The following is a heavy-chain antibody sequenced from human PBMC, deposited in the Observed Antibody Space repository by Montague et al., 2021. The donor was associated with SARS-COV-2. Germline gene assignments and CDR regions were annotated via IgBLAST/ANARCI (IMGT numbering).Heavy chain of an antibody. Sequence: SETLSLTCAVYGGSFSDYHWTWIRQSPGGGLEWIGQINYGGSTKYNPSLRSRVTISIDTSKNQFSLKLTSVTAADTAVYYCARGAPGYWGQGTLATVSS. CDR3: ARGAPGY. CDR1: GGSFSDYH. CDR2: INYGGST. D-gene: IGHD1-1*01. J-gene: IGHJ4*02. V-gene: IGHV4-34*01.